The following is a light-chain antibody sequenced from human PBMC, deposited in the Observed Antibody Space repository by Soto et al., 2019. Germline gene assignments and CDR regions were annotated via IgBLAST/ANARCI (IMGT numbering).Light chain of an antibody. CDR3: QEYNTWPWT. CDR1: QSVNNN. V-gene: IGKV3-15*01. CDR2: GAS. J-gene: IGKJ1*01. Sequence: ETVMTQSPATLSVSPGERATLSCRASQSVNNNLAWYQQKLGQAPRVLIYGASTRATGIPARFTGSGSGTEFILTITSLQSQDSAVYYCQEYNTWPWTFGQGTKVEFK.